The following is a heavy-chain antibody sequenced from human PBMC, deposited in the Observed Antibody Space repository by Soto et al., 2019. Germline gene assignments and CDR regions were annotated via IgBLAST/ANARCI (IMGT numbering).Heavy chain of an antibody. CDR3: ARSQDSSGYWNSWFDP. V-gene: IGHV1-69*01. Sequence: QVQLVQSGAEVKKPGSSVKVSCKSSGGTFRTYTLAWVRQAPGQGLEWVGGIIPIFGTANYPQKFKGRVTITADESTSTAYMELSSLRSEDTAVYYCARSQDSSGYWNSWFDPWGQGTLVTVSS. J-gene: IGHJ5*02. CDR2: IIPIFGTA. D-gene: IGHD3-22*01. CDR1: GGTFRTYT.